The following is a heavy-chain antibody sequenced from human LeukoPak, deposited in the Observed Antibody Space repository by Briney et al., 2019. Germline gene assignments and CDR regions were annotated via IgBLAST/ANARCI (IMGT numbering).Heavy chain of an antibody. D-gene: IGHD3-22*01. J-gene: IGHJ5*02. CDR1: GASISSFF. CDR2: IYTSGST. CDR3: AGTNRYYYDSSGYYST. Sequence: SETLSLTCTVSGASISSFFWSWIRQPAGKGLEWIGRIYTSGSTYYNPSLKSRVTISVDTSKNQFSLKLSSVTAADTAVYYCAGTNRYYYDSSGYYSTWGQGTLVTVSS. V-gene: IGHV4-4*07.